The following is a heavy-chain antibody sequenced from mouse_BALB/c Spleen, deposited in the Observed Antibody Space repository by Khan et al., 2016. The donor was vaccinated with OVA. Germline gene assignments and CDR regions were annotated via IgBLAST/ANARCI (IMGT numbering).Heavy chain of an antibody. CDR2: ISYSGST. CDR1: GYSITSDYA. J-gene: IGHJ4*01. V-gene: IGHV3-2*02. Sequence: VQLKESGPGLVKPSQSLSLTCTVTGYSITSDYAWNWIRQFPGNKLEWMGYISYSGSTNYNPALKSRISITRDTSKNQFFLQLNSVTTEDIATYYCARDGSRYNYAMDYWGQGTSVTASS. D-gene: IGHD2-3*01. CDR3: ARDGSRYNYAMDY.